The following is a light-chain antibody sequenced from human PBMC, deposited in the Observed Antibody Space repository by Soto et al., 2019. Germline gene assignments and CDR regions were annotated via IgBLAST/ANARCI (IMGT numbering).Light chain of an antibody. CDR1: QTISYTSINKTY. J-gene: IGKJ4*01. CDR3: QQYFSYPLT. CDR2: WAS. Sequence: DIVMTHSPDSVAVSLGERATISCKSSQTISYTSINKTYLAWYQQRPGQPPKLLIYWASIRGSGVPDRLSGSGFGTDFTLTISSLQTEDVAVYYCQQYFSYPLTFGGGTKVDIK. V-gene: IGKV4-1*01.